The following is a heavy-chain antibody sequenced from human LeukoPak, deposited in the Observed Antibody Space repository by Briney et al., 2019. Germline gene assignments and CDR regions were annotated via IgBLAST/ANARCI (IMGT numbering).Heavy chain of an antibody. D-gene: IGHD1-7*01. Sequence: GGSLRLSCAGSGFSFSSYSMKWVRQAPGKGLEWVAYICSSGSTLYYEDSVKGRFTISRDNAKNSVYLQMNSLRAEDTAVYYCAKKALQGWNSDFWGQGTLVTVSS. V-gene: IGHV3-48*01. CDR2: ICSSGSTL. CDR1: GFSFSSYS. J-gene: IGHJ4*02. CDR3: AKKALQGWNSDF.